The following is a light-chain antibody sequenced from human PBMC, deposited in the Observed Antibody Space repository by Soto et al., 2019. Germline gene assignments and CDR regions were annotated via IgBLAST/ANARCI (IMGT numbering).Light chain of an antibody. J-gene: IGKJ2*01. Sequence: GERATLSFRASQSVDISLAWYQQKPGQTPRLLIYGASTRATGIPARFSGSGSGTEFTLTISSLQSEDFAVYYCQQYHKWPPYTFGQGTKVDI. CDR2: GAS. CDR3: QQYHKWPPYT. CDR1: QSVDIS. V-gene: IGKV3-15*01.